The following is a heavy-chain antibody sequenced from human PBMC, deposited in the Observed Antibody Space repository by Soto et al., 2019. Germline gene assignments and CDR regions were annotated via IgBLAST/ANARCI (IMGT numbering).Heavy chain of an antibody. D-gene: IGHD2-2*02. CDR1: GYTFTNYD. CDR2: MNPNSGNT. V-gene: IGHV1-8*01. Sequence: QVQLVQSGAEVKKPGASVKVSCKASGYTFTNYDITWVRQATGQGLEWMGWMNPNSGNTGHAQKFQGRVTMTRNTSISTAYMELSSLRSEDTAVYYCARGDNVIVPAAIRYNGMDGWGQGTTVTVSS. CDR3: ARGDNVIVPAAIRYNGMDG. J-gene: IGHJ6*02.